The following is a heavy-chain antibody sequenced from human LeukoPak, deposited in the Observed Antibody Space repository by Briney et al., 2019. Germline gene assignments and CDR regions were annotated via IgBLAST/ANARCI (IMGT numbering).Heavy chain of an antibody. J-gene: IGHJ4*02. Sequence: GGSLRLSCAASGFTFSSYAMSWVRRAPGKGLEWVANIKQDGSEKYYVDSVKGRFTISRDNARNSLYLQMNSLGAEDTAVYYCAREPHGSSYLDYWGQGTLVTVSS. V-gene: IGHV3-7*01. CDR2: IKQDGSEK. D-gene: IGHD6-6*01. CDR3: AREPHGSSYLDY. CDR1: GFTFSSYA.